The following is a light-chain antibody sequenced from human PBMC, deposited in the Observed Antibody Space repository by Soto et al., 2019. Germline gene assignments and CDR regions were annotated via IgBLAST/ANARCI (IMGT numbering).Light chain of an antibody. CDR2: GAS. CDR1: QSVRRSS. Sequence: EIVVTQSPGTLSLSPGERAILSCRASQSVRRSSLAWYQQKPGQAPRLLIYGASFRATGIPDRFSGSGSGTDFTLTISRLEPEDFAVYYCQQRSNWPPITFGQGTRLEIK. V-gene: IGKV3D-20*02. J-gene: IGKJ5*01. CDR3: QQRSNWPPIT.